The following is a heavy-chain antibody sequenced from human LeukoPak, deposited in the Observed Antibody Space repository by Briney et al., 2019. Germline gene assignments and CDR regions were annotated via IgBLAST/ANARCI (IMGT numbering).Heavy chain of an antibody. CDR2: INSDGSST. D-gene: IGHD2-2*01. CDR3: ARRVVVPAAPYYFDY. V-gene: IGHV3-74*01. J-gene: IGHJ4*02. Sequence: PGGSLRLSCAASGFIFSSYWMHCVRQAPGKGLVWVSRINSDGSSTSYADSVKGRFTISRDNAKNTLYLQMNSLRAEDTAVHYCARRVVVPAAPYYFDYWGQGTLVTVSS. CDR1: GFIFSSYW.